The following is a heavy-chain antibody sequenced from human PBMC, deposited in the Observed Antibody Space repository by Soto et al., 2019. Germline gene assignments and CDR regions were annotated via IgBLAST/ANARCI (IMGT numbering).Heavy chain of an antibody. Sequence: GGSLRLSCAASGFTFSSYEMNWVRQAPGKGLEWVSYISSSGSTIYYADSVKGRFTISRDNAKKSLYLQMNSLRAEETAVYYCASLGVYSSSWYPYYYYSYAMDVWGQGTTVTVSS. D-gene: IGHD6-13*01. V-gene: IGHV3-48*03. CDR3: ASLGVYSSSWYPYYYYSYAMDV. J-gene: IGHJ6*02. CDR2: ISSSGSTI. CDR1: GFTFSSYE.